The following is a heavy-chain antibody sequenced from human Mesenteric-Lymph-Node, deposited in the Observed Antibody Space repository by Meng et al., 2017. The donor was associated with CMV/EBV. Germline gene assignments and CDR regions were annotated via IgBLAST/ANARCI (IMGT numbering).Heavy chain of an antibody. V-gene: IGHV4-59*01. CDR1: GGSISSYY. Sequence: SETLSLTCTVSGGSISSYYWSWIRKPPGKGQEWIGYVYYSGSTKYNPSLKSRVTISVDTSKNQFSLKLSSVTAADTAVYYCARARGAAMINFNWFDPWGQGTLVTVSS. J-gene: IGHJ5*02. CDR3: ARARGAAMINFNWFDP. CDR2: VYYSGST. D-gene: IGHD5-18*01.